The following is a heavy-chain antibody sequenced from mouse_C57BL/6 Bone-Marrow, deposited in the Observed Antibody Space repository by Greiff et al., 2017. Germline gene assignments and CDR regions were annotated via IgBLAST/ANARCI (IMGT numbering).Heavy chain of an antibody. CDR1: GYTFTSYW. CDR3: AREWPGLKDY. J-gene: IGHJ4*01. D-gene: IGHD3-1*01. V-gene: IGHV1-61*01. CDR2: IYPSDSET. Sequence: VQLQQPGAELVRPGSSVKLSCKASGYTFTSYWMDRVKQRPGQGLEWIGNIYPSDSETHYNQKFKDKATLTVDKSSSTAYMQLSSLTSEDSAVYYCAREWPGLKDYWGQGTSVTVSS.